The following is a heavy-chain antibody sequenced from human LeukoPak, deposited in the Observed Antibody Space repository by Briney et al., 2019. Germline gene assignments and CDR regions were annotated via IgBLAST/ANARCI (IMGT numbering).Heavy chain of an antibody. Sequence: GGSLRLSCAASGFSFVSYAMSWVRQAPGKGLEWVSGINSGGKTYYADSVKGRFTISRDNSKNTLFLQMNSLRGEDTAVYYCARDTPTLGTRYFEYWGQGTLVTVSS. CDR2: INSGGKT. CDR3: ARDTPTLGTRYFEY. CDR1: GFSFVSYA. J-gene: IGHJ4*02. D-gene: IGHD2-15*01. V-gene: IGHV3-23*01.